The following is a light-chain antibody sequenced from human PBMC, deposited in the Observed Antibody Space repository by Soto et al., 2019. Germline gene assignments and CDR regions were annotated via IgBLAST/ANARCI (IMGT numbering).Light chain of an antibody. CDR1: QSVGNNY. J-gene: IGKJ4*01. CDR3: QQYYTLPLT. CDR2: DAS. Sequence: EVVLTQSPGTLSLSPGERATLPCRASQSVGNNYLAWYQQKPGQAPRLLIYDASTRATGIPDRFSGSGSGTDFTLSISRLEPEDFAVYYCQQYYTLPLTFGGGTKVEIK. V-gene: IGKV3-20*01.